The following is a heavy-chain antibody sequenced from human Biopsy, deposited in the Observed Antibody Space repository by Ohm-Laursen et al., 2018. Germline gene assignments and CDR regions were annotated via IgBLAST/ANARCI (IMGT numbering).Heavy chain of an antibody. V-gene: IGHV4-4*07. CDR3: AREDEGLLRALDL. CDR1: GASMTGHF. Sequence: SDTLSLTCTVSGASMTGHFWTWVRQPAGKGLEWIGHIYTIGDTTYNPSLESRVTMSLDTSKNQFSLKMTSLTAADTAVYFCAREDEGLLRALDLWGQGTMVTVSS. CDR2: IYTIGDT. D-gene: IGHD3-3*01. J-gene: IGHJ3*01.